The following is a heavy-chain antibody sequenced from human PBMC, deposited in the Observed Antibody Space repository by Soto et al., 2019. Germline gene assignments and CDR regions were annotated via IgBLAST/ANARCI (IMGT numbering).Heavy chain of an antibody. Sequence: SETLSLTWAVDGGSCSGYYCSWISQPPGKGLEWIGEINHSGSTNYNPSLKSRVTISVDTSKNQFSLKLSSVTAADTAVYYCARTYVTDMVVVPAAKDYMDVWGKGTTVTVSS. D-gene: IGHD2-2*01. V-gene: IGHV4-34*01. J-gene: IGHJ6*03. CDR2: INHSGST. CDR3: ARTYVTDMVVVPAAKDYMDV. CDR1: GGSCSGYY.